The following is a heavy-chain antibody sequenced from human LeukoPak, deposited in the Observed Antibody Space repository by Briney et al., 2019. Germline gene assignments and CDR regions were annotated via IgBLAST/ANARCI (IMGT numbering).Heavy chain of an antibody. CDR2: IVAGSGNT. CDR3: AAALVGTRFDP. CDR1: GFTFTTSA. J-gene: IGHJ5*02. D-gene: IGHD1-26*01. Sequence: ASVKVSCKASGFTFTTSAMQWVRQARGQRLEWIGWIVAGSGNTNYAQKFQERVTVTRGVSTSTAYMELSSLRSEDTAVYYCAAALVGTRFDPWGQGTLVTVSS. V-gene: IGHV1-58*02.